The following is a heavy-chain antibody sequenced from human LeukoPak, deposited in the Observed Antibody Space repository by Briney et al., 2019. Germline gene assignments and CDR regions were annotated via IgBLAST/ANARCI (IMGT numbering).Heavy chain of an antibody. D-gene: IGHD5-12*01. CDR3: ARGGYSGYDLIPYFDY. CDR1: GYSISSGYY. J-gene: IGHJ4*02. Sequence: PSETLSLTCAVSGYSISSGYYWGWIRQPPGKGLEWIGSIYHSGSTYYNPSLKSRVTLSVDTSKNQFSLKLSSVTAADAAVYYCARGGYSGYDLIPYFDYWGQGTLVTVSS. CDR2: IYHSGST. V-gene: IGHV4-38-2*01.